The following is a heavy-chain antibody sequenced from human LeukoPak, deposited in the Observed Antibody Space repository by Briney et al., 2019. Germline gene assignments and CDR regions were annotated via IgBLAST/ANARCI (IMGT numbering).Heavy chain of an antibody. D-gene: IGHD5-18*01. J-gene: IGHJ4*02. CDR2: INHSGST. CDR3: ARCRGYSYGRSFDY. CDR1: GGSFSGYY. V-gene: IGHV4-34*01. Sequence: SETLSLTCAVYGGSFSGYYWSWIRQPPGKGLEWIGEINHSGSTNYNPSLKSRVTISVDTSKNLFSLKLSSVTAADTAVYYCARCRGYSYGRSFDYWGQGTLVTVSS.